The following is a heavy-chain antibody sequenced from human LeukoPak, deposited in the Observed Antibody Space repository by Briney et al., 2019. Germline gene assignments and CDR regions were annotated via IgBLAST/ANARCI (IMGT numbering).Heavy chain of an antibody. V-gene: IGHV3-23*01. D-gene: IGHD7-27*01. CDR1: GSTFSSYT. CDR2: ITTSDGST. J-gene: IGHJ4*02. Sequence: GGSLRLSCAASGSTFSSYTMSWVRQAPGKGLEWVSTITTSDGSTYYADSVKGRFTVSRDNSKNTLFLQMNSLRAEDTAVYYCAKDGGLWVSAHWGDSWGRGTLVTVSS. CDR3: AKDGGLWVSAHWGDS.